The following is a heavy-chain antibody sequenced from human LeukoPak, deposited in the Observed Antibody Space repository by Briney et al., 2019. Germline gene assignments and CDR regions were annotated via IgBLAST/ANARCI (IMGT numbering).Heavy chain of an antibody. Sequence: GGSLRLSCAASGFTVSSNYMSWVRQAPGKGLEWVSVIYSGGSTYYADSVKGRFTISRDNSKNTLYLQMNSLRAEDTAVYYCAIQIGSNYGYYYYYGMDVWGQGTTVTVS. CDR2: IYSGGST. D-gene: IGHD4-11*01. CDR1: GFTVSSNY. J-gene: IGHJ6*02. V-gene: IGHV3-66*02. CDR3: AIQIGSNYGYYYYYGMDV.